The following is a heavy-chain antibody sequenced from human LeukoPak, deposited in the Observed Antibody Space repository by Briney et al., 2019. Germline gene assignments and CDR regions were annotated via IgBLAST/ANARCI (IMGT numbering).Heavy chain of an antibody. Sequence: ASVKVPCKASGGTFNSNAFHWVRQAPGQGLEWMGGFIPIFGTTKYAQNFQGRVTITTDESTSTAYMELSRLRSEDTAVYYCARGRSGIPAVTYNWFDPWGQGTLVTVSS. CDR3: ARGRSGIPAVTYNWFDP. CDR2: FIPIFGTT. D-gene: IGHD6-13*01. V-gene: IGHV1-69*05. CDR1: GGTFNSNA. J-gene: IGHJ5*02.